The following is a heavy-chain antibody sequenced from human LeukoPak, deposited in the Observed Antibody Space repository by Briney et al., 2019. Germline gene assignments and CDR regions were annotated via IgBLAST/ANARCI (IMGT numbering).Heavy chain of an antibody. CDR3: ARHGSSWYEKDYFDY. CDR2: IYYSGST. J-gene: IGHJ4*02. V-gene: IGHV4-59*08. Sequence: SETLSLTCTVSGGSISSYYWSWIRQPPGKGLEWIGYIYYSGSTNYNPSLKSRVTISVDTSKNQFSLKLSSVTAADTAVYYCARHGSSWYEKDYFDYWGQGTLVTVSS. CDR1: GGSISSYY. D-gene: IGHD6-13*01.